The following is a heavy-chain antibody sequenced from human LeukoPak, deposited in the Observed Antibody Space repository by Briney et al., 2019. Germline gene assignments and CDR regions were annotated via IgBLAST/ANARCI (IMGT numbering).Heavy chain of an antibody. CDR3: ASTPGYSYGYWGGFDY. Sequence: GGSLILSCAASGFTVSSNYMSWVRQAPGKGLEWVSVIYSGGSTYYADSVKGRFTISRDNSKNTLYLQMNSLRAEDTAVYYCASTPGYSYGYWGGFDYWGQGTLVTVSS. CDR1: GFTVSSNY. J-gene: IGHJ4*02. CDR2: IYSGGST. V-gene: IGHV3-53*01. D-gene: IGHD5-18*01.